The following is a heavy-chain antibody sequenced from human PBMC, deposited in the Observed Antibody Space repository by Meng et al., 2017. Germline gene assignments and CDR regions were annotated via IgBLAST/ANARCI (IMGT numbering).Heavy chain of an antibody. D-gene: IGHD2-2*01. CDR1: GGSFSGYY. V-gene: IGHV4-59*01. J-gene: IGHJ6*02. CDR2: IYYSGST. Sequence: SETLSLTCAVYGGSFSGYYWSWIRQPPGKGLEWIGYIYYSGSTNYNPSLKSRVTISVDTSKNQFSLKLSSVTAADTAVYYCASQLAYYYYGMDVWAQGTTAT. CDR3: ASQLAYYYYGMDV.